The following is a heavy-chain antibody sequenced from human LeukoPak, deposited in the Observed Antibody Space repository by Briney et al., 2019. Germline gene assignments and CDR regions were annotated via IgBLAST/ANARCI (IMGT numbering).Heavy chain of an antibody. CDR1: GGSISSGSYY. CDR3: ASQKGLGYGDYVHAFDI. J-gene: IGHJ3*02. CDR2: IYYGGST. V-gene: IGHV4-30-4*08. D-gene: IGHD4-17*01. Sequence: SQTLSLTCTVSGGSISSGSYYWSWIRQPPGKGLEWIGYIYYGGSTYYNPSLKSRVTISVDTSKNQFSLKLSSVTAADTAVYYCASQKGLGYGDYVHAFDIWGQGTMVTVSS.